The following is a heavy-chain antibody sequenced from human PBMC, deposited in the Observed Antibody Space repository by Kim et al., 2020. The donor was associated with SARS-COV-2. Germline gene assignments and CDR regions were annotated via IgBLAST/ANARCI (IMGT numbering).Heavy chain of an antibody. CDR3: AKDRSVRGSGRVDAFDI. Sequence: VKARFTISGDNSKNTLYLQMHSLRAEDTAVYYCAKDRSVRGSGRVDAFDIWGQGTMVTVSS. V-gene: IGHV3-30*02. J-gene: IGHJ3*02. D-gene: IGHD6-19*01.